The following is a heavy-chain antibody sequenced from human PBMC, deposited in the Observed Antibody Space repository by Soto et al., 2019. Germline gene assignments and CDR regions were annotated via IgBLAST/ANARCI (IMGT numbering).Heavy chain of an antibody. D-gene: IGHD2-8*01. J-gene: IGHJ5*01. CDR1: GVSVSSDSVT. CDR2: TYYRSKWYS. V-gene: IGHV6-1*01. Sequence: PSQTLSLTCAISGVSVSSDSVTWNWIRQSPSRGLEWLGRTYYRSKWYSDYALSVKSRVTINADMSKNQVSLQLNSVTPEDSAVYYCVRLIGNSWLDYWGQGTLVTV. CDR3: VRLIGNSWLDY.